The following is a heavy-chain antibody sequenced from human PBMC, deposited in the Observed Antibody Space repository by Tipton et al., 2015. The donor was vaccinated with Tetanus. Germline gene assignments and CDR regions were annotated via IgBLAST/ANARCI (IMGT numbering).Heavy chain of an antibody. CDR2: INHSGNT. CDR1: GVSMRNGGYY. D-gene: IGHD6-13*01. CDR3: AGVTAQRTELYFDH. Sequence: TLSLTCDVSGVSMRNGGYYWSWIRQAPGKGLEWIGEINHSGNTNHNPSLKSRVTLSVDTSKNQISLQLTSVTAADTAVYFCAGVTAQRTELYFDHWGQGTLVTVSS. J-gene: IGHJ4*02. V-gene: IGHV4-30-2*02.